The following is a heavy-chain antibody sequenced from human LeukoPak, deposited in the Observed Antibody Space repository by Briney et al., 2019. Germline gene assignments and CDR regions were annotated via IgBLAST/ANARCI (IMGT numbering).Heavy chain of an antibody. Sequence: PSETLSLTCAVYGGSFSGYYWSWIRQPPGKGLEWIGEINHSGSTNYNPSLKSRVTISVDTSENQFSLKLSSVTAADTAVYYCARRPLGYCSSTSCAGRYWFDPWGQGTLVTVSS. CDR2: INHSGST. CDR1: GGSFSGYY. V-gene: IGHV4-34*01. D-gene: IGHD2-2*01. CDR3: ARRPLGYCSSTSCAGRYWFDP. J-gene: IGHJ5*02.